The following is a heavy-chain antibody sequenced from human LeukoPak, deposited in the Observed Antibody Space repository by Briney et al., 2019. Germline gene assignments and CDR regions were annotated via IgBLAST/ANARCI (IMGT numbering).Heavy chain of an antibody. CDR1: GYTFSNYN. D-gene: IGHD2-15*01. Sequence: ASVKVSCKASGYTFSNYNVHWVRQAPGQGLEWLGIINPSGDRTTYAQKFQGRVTMTEDTSTDTAYMELSSLRSEDTAVYYCATDRVVVAATGYYYYMDVWGKGTTVTVSS. CDR3: ATDRVVVAATGYYYYMDV. CDR2: INPSGDRT. V-gene: IGHV1-46*01. J-gene: IGHJ6*03.